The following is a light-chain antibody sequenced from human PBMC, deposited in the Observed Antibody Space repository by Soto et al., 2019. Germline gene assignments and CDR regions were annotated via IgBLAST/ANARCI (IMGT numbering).Light chain of an antibody. J-gene: IGLJ1*01. V-gene: IGLV2-14*01. CDR3: SSFTATNTLV. Sequence: QSALTQPSSVSGSPGQSIPISCTGTSRDVGGYNYVSWYQHHPRKAPKLMIYEVSNRPSGVSDRCSGSKSGNTASLTISGLQAEDEADYYCSSFTATNTLVFGTGTKLTVL. CDR1: SRDVGGYNY. CDR2: EVS.